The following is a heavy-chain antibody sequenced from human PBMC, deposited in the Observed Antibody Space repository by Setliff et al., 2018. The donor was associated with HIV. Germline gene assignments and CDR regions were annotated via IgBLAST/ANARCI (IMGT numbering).Heavy chain of an antibody. J-gene: IGHJ4*02. CDR2: MHTSGNT. CDR1: GGSINTYY. V-gene: IGHV4-4*07. Sequence: SETLSLTCTVSGGSINTYYWSWIRQPAGKGLEWIGRMHTSGNTNYNPSLKSRVTMSVDTSKNRFSLRLSSVTAAVTAVYYCARDQKGYSYGYFDSWGQGTLVTVSS. D-gene: IGHD5-18*01. CDR3: ARDQKGYSYGYFDS.